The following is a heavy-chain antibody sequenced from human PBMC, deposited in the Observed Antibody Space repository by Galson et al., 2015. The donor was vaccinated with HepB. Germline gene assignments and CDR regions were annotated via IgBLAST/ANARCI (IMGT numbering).Heavy chain of an antibody. J-gene: IGHJ4*02. CDR2: ITDGGDTT. D-gene: IGHD3-10*01. CDR3: LRGRASRTYLGDY. CDR1: GFTFSNYA. Sequence: SLRLSCAASGFTFSNYAMSWVRQAPGKGLEWVSGITDGGDTTSYADSVKGRFTISRGNSKNTVHVQMNSLRAEDTAIYYCLRGRASRTYLGDYWGRGTLVTVSP. V-gene: IGHV3-23*01.